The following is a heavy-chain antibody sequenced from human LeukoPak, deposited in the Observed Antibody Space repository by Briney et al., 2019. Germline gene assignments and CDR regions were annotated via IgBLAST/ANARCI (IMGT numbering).Heavy chain of an antibody. CDR1: GGSISSYY. D-gene: IGHD1-26*01. CDR3: ARVKVGATLYDY. Sequence: SETLSLTCTVSGGSISSYYWSWIRQPPGKGLEWIGYIYYSGSTNYNPSLKSRVTISVDTSKNQFSLKLSSVTAADTAVYYCARVKVGATLYDYWGQGTLVTVSS. V-gene: IGHV4-59*01. J-gene: IGHJ4*02. CDR2: IYYSGST.